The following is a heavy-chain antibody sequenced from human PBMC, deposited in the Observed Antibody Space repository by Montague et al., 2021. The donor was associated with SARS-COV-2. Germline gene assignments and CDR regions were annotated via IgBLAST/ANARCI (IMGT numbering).Heavy chain of an antibody. D-gene: IGHD6-13*01. CDR2: IFHSGTI. CDR3: ATLSRRTAAGTRDYFDLDV. CDR1: GDSISTSTW. Sequence: SETLSLTCRVSGDSISTSTWWTWVRQTPGKGLEWIGEIFHSGTIXYNPALESRVSISVDKSNNQFSLRLSSLIAADTAVYYCATLSRRTAAGTRDYFDLDVWGQGTTVVVSS. J-gene: IGHJ6*02. V-gene: IGHV4-4*02.